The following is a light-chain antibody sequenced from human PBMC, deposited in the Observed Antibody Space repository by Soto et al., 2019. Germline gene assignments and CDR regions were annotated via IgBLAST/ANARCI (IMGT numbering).Light chain of an antibody. CDR2: EVS. CDR1: SSDVGSNNR. J-gene: IGLJ1*01. Sequence: QSALTQPPSVSGSPGQSVTISCTGTSSDVGSNNRVSWYQQPPGTAPKLMIYEVSNRPSGVPDRFSGSKSGNTASLTISGLLAEDEADYYCTSYTSSTTPCVFGTGTKLTVL. V-gene: IGLV2-18*02. CDR3: TSYTSSTTPCV.